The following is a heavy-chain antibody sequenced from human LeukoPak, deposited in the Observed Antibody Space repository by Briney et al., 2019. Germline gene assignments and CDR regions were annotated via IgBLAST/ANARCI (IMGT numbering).Heavy chain of an antibody. CDR3: VRDNRSYNFDY. Sequence: GGSLRLSCAASGFTFSRYWMHWVRQAPGKGLVWVSCIKSDGSSTSIADSARGRFTISRDNAKNTVYLQMNSLRAEDTAVYYCVRDNRSYNFDYWGQGTLVTVSS. CDR1: GFTFSRYW. J-gene: IGHJ4*02. V-gene: IGHV3-74*01. D-gene: IGHD1-26*01. CDR2: IKSDGSST.